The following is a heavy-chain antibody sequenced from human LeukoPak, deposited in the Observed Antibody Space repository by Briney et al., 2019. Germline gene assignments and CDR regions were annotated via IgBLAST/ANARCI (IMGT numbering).Heavy chain of an antibody. CDR3: ARAHVTYYYDSSGYPNPYFDH. V-gene: IGHV1-46*01. CDR2: INPSGGST. Sequence: ASVKVSCKASGYTFTSYYMHWVRRAPGQGLEWMGIINPSGGSTSYAQKFQGRVTMTRDMSTSTVYMELSSLRSEDTAVYYCARAHVTYYYDSSGYPNPYFDHWGQGTLVTVSS. D-gene: IGHD3-22*01. CDR1: GYTFTSYY. J-gene: IGHJ4*02.